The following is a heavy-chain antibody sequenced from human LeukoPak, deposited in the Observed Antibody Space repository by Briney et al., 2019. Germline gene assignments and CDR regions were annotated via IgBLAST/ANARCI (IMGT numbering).Heavy chain of an antibody. CDR3: ARALLWFGELFPEDWFDP. CDR2: INPNSGGT. V-gene: IGHV1-2*02. Sequence: GASVKVSCKASGYTFTGYYMHWVRQAPGQGLEWMGWINPNSGGTNYAQKFQGRVTMTRDTSISTAYMELSRLRSDDTAVYYCARALLWFGELFPEDWFDPWGQGTLVTVSS. D-gene: IGHD3-10*01. CDR1: GYTFTGYY. J-gene: IGHJ5*02.